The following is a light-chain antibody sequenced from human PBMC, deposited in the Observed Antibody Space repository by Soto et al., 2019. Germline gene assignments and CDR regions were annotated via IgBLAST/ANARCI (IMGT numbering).Light chain of an antibody. V-gene: IGKV3-20*01. CDR1: QSVSTNY. J-gene: IGKJ3*01. Sequence: EIVLTQSPGTLSLSPGERVTLSCRASQSVSTNYLAWYQQKPGHAPRLLIYGASTRATGIPDRFSGSGSGTDFTLTISRLEPEDLAVYYCQQYCSSPETFGPGTKVDIK. CDR3: QQYCSSPET. CDR2: GAS.